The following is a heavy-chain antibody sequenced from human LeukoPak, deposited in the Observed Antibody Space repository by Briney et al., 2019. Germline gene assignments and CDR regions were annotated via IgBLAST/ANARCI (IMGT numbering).Heavy chain of an antibody. CDR1: GFTFSSYG. J-gene: IGHJ4*02. Sequence: GRSLRLSCAASGFTFSSYGMHWVRQAPGKGLEWVAVIWYDGSNKYYADSVKGRFTISRDSSKNTLYLQMNSLRAEDTAVYYCARVGYSYALYYFDYWGQGTLVTVSS. D-gene: IGHD5-18*01. CDR2: IWYDGSNK. CDR3: ARVGYSYALYYFDY. V-gene: IGHV3-33*01.